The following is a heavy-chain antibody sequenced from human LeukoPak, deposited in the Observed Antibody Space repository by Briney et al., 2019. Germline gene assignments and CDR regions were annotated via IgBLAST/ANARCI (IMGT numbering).Heavy chain of an antibody. J-gene: IGHJ4*02. Sequence: GGCLRPSCAASGFTLDDYGIGWVRQAPGRWRGWVSGIHWNGGSTGYADSVKGRFTISRDNAKNSLYLQMNSLRAEDTALYYCARDGSYYALDYWGQGTLVTVSS. D-gene: IGHD1-26*01. V-gene: IGHV3-20*04. CDR2: IHWNGGST. CDR1: GFTLDDYG. CDR3: ARDGSYYALDY.